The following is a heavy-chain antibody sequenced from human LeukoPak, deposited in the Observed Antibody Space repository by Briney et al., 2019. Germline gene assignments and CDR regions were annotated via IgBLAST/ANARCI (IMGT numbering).Heavy chain of an antibody. CDR1: GFTVSDNY. CDR3: ARRLCSGGSCSSFDY. Sequence: PGGSLRLSCAASGFTVSDNYMSWVRQAPGKGLEWVSVIYSGGSTNYADSVKGRFTISRDNSKNTLYLQMNSLRAEDRALYYCARRLCSGGSCSSFDYWGQGTLVTVSS. D-gene: IGHD2-15*01. CDR2: IYSGGST. J-gene: IGHJ4*02. V-gene: IGHV3-53*01.